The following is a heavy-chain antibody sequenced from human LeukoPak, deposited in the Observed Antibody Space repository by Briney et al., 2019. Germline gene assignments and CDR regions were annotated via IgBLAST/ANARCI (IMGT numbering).Heavy chain of an antibody. V-gene: IGHV4-59*01. Sequence: NPSETLSLTCTVSGGSISSYYWSWIRQPPGKGLEWIGYIYYSGSTNYNPSLKSRVTISVDTSKNQFSLKLSSGTAADTAVYYCATDSGSYYNVRGIAAFGIWGQGTMVTVSS. CDR3: ATDSGSYYNVRGIAAFGI. CDR1: GGSISSYY. CDR2: IYYSGST. D-gene: IGHD3-10*01. J-gene: IGHJ3*02.